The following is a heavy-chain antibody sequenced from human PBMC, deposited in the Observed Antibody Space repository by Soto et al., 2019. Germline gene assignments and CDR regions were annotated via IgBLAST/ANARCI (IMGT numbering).Heavy chain of an antibody. V-gene: IGHV4-39*01. CDR1: GCSISSSSYY. CDR3: ARHVSGYCSGGSCYSDWFDP. J-gene: IGHJ5*02. D-gene: IGHD2-15*01. CDR2: IYYSGST. Sequence: PSETLSLTCTVSGCSISSSSYYWGWIRQPPGKGLEWIGSIYYSGSTYYNPSLKSRVTISVDTSKNQFSLKLSSVTAADTAVYYCARHVSGYCSGGSCYSDWFDPWGQGTLVTVSS.